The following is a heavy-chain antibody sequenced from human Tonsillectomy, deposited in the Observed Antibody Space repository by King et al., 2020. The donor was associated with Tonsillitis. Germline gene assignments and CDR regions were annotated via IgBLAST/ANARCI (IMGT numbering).Heavy chain of an antibody. J-gene: IGHJ5*02. CDR3: ARVYSGSSDWFDP. V-gene: IGHV1-18*01. CDR2: INTYNGNT. D-gene: IGHD1-26*01. CDR1: GYTFTSYG. Sequence: EQLVQSGAEVKKPGASVKVSCKASGYTFTSYGIIWVRQAPGQGLEWMGWINTYNGNTDYPQKLQDRVTMTTDTSTSTAYMELRSLRSDDTAVYYCARVYSGSSDWFDPWGQGTLVTVSS.